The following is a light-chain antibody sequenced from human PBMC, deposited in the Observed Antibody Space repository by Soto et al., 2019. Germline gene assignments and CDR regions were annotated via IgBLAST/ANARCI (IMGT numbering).Light chain of an antibody. CDR2: GAS. Sequence: DIVLTESPGPLSLSQGERATLSCRASQSVGNSYLDWYKQKPGKAPRLRMYGASSRAAAIPDRFSGSGSGVYCTLTSTRLEPEDSAVYYGEQYGGSPPSTFGPGTKVVSK. V-gene: IGKV3-20*01. CDR1: QSVGNSY. J-gene: IGKJ3*01. CDR3: EQYGGSPPST.